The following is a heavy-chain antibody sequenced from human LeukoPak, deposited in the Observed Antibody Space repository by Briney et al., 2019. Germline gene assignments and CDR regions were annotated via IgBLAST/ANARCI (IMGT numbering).Heavy chain of an antibody. J-gene: IGHJ4*02. D-gene: IGHD3-16*01. V-gene: IGHV3-23*01. Sequence: GGSLRLSCAASGFTFSSYAMSWVRQAPGKGLEWVSAISGSGGSTYYADSVKGRFTISRDNAKNSLYLQMNSLRAEDTAVYYCARAHVRRGAPFDYWGQGTLVTVSS. CDR1: GFTFSSYA. CDR2: ISGSGGST. CDR3: ARAHVRRGAPFDY.